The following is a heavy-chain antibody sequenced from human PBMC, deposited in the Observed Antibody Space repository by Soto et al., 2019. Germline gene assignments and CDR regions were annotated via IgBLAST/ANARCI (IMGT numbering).Heavy chain of an antibody. CDR1: GGSISSYY. J-gene: IGHJ4*02. CDR2: IYYIGST. V-gene: IGHV4-59*08. D-gene: IGHD3-10*01. CDR3: ARHNYGSGSTYFDS. Sequence: QVQLQESGPGLVKPSETLSFTCTVSGGSISSYYWSWIRQPPGKGLEWIGYIYYIGSTNYNPSLKIRVTISVDSDMYQCSPKLNSMTTAYMAVYYCARHNYGSGSTYFDSWGQGILFTVSS.